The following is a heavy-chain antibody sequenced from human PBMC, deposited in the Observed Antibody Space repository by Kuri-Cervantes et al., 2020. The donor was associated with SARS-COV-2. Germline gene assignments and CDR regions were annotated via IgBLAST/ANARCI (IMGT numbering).Heavy chain of an antibody. J-gene: IGHJ5*02. CDR1: GFTFSSYW. Sequence: LSLTCAASGFTFSSYWMHWVRQAPGKGLVWVSRINSDGSSTSYADSVKGRFTISRDNAKNSLYLQMNSLRAEDTAVYYCARVQKTGGGFDPWGQGTLVTVSS. D-gene: IGHD3-16*01. V-gene: IGHV3-74*01. CDR3: ARVQKTGGGFDP. CDR2: INSDGSST.